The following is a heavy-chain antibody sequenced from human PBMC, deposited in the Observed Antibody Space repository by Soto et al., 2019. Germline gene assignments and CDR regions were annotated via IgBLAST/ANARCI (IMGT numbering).Heavy chain of an antibody. CDR3: ARCFWGSTVTNDYYYGMDV. D-gene: IGHD3-16*01. CDR1: GGSISSSSYS. Sequence: TETLSLTCTVSGGSISSSSYSWGWIRQPPGKGLAWLGSIYYIVSTYYNPSLKIRVTISVDTSKNQFSLKLSSVSAAYTAVYYCARCFWGSTVTNDYYYGMDVWGQGSTVTV. CDR2: IYYIVST. V-gene: IGHV4-39*01. J-gene: IGHJ6*02.